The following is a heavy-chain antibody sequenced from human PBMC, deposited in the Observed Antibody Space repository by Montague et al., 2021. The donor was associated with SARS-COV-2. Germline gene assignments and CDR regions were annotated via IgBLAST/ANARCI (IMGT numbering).Heavy chain of an antibody. V-gene: IGHV3-30*04. Sequence: YLRLSCAASGFTFSYYPLHWVRQAPGKGLEWVAVDGSEVQYIDSVKGRFTISGDNSKNTLFLQMNSLRPEDTALYYCARDSYGSIDYWGQGTLVTVSS. CDR1: GFTFSYYP. J-gene: IGHJ4*02. D-gene: IGHD3-10*01. CDR3: ARDSYGSIDY. CDR2: DGSEV.